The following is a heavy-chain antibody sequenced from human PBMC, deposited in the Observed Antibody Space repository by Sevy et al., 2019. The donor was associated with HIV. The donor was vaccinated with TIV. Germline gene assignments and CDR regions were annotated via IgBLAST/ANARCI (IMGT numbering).Heavy chain of an antibody. V-gene: IGHV4-59*13. CDR3: ARGTTGNDAFDI. CDR1: GGSISSYY. J-gene: IGHJ3*02. CDR2: IYYSGST. Sequence: SETLSLTCTVSGGSISSYYRSWIRQPPGKGLEWIGYIYYSGSTNYNPSLKSRVTISVDTSKNQFSLKLSSVTAADTAVYYCARGTTGNDAFDIWGQGTMVTVSS. D-gene: IGHD4-17*01.